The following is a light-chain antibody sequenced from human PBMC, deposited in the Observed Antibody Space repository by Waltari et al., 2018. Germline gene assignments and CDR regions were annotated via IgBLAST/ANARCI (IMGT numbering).Light chain of an antibody. J-gene: IGKJ1*01. V-gene: IGKV3-20*01. CDR3: QQHGTLPAT. CDR2: RAS. CDR1: QSVGSSS. Sequence: EIVLTQSPGTASLSPGERVTLSCRASQSVGSSSLACYQQKPGQAPRLVISRASRRSTGIPDRFSGSGSGTDFSLTISRLEPEDFAVYYCQQHGTLPATFGQGTKVEIK.